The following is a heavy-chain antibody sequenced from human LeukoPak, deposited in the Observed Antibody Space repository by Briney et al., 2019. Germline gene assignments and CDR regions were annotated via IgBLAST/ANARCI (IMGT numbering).Heavy chain of an antibody. D-gene: IGHD6-6*01. CDR3: ARRAHSSSSGGGGYYYYMDV. CDR1: GGTFSSYA. CDR2: IIPIFGTA. V-gene: IGHV1-69*13. Sequence: GASVKVSCKASGGTFSSYAISWVRQAPGQGLEWMGGIIPIFGTANYAQKFQGRVTITADESTSTAYMELSSLRSEDTAVYYCARRAHSSSSGGGGYYYYMDVWGKGTTVTVSS. J-gene: IGHJ6*03.